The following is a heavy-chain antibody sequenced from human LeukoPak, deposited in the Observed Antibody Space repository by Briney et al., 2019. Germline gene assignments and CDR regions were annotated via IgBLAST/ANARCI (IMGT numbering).Heavy chain of an antibody. CDR3: ARGDSSGWGYAFDI. D-gene: IGHD6-19*01. Sequence: GGSLRLSCAASGFTVSSNYMSWVRKAPGKGLEWVSVIYSGGSTYYADSVKGRFTISRDNSKNTLYLQMNSLRAEDTAVYYCARGDSSGWGYAFDIWGQGTMVTVSS. CDR2: IYSGGST. V-gene: IGHV3-53*01. J-gene: IGHJ3*02. CDR1: GFTVSSNY.